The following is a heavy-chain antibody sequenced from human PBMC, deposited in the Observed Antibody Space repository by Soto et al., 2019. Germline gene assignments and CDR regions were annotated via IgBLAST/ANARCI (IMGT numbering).Heavy chain of an antibody. CDR2: IHYSGTT. CDR3: ARVDRYYYYGMDV. CDR1: GGSIGSDGYY. J-gene: IGHJ6*02. Sequence: QVQLQESGPGLVKPSQTLSLTCTVSGGSIGSDGYYWSWIRQHPGKGLEWIGYIHYSGTTYYNPSLNRLVTITVDTSKSQFSLRLSSVTAAATAVYYCARVDRYYYYGMDVWGQGTTVTVSS. V-gene: IGHV4-31*01.